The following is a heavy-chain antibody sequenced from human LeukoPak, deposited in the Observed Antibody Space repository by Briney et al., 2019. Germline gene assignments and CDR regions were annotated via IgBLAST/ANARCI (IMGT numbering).Heavy chain of an antibody. CDR1: GGSISSGDYY. D-gene: IGHD6-13*01. V-gene: IGHV4-30-4*01. CDR2: IYYSGST. J-gene: IGHJ4*02. Sequence: SEALSLTCTVSGGSISSGDYYWSWIRQPPGKGLEWIGYIYYSGSTYYNPSLKSRVTISVDTSKNQFSLKLSSVTAADTAVYYCARAASPGKKGSSWSTESDYWGQGTLVIVSS. CDR3: ARAASPGKKGSSWSTESDY.